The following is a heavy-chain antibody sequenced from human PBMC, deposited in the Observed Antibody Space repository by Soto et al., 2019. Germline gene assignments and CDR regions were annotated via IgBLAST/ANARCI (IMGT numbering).Heavy chain of an antibody. D-gene: IGHD1-1*01. CDR3: ARSGDNYNRLDY. CDR1: GFTFSDYY. Sequence: QVXLVESGGGLVKPGGSLRLSCEGSGFTFSDYYISWIXXAPGKGLEWISYSSNSGTFSRYADSVKGRFSISRDNTKNLLYLQMNSLRAEDTAVYYCARSGDNYNRLDYWGQGTPVTVSS. V-gene: IGHV3-11*06. CDR2: SSNSGTFS. J-gene: IGHJ4*02.